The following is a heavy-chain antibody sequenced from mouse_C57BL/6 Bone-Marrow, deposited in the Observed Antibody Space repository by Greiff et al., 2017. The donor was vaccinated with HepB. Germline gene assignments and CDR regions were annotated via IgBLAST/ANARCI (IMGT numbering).Heavy chain of an antibody. Sequence: EVQLVESGGDLVKPGGSLKLSCAASGFTFSSYGMSWVRQTPDKRLEWVATISSGGSYTYYPDSVKGRFTISRDNAKNTLYLQMSSLKSEDTAMYDCARQFPIITTVVAHWGQGTLVTVSA. J-gene: IGHJ3*01. CDR2: ISSGGSYT. V-gene: IGHV5-6*01. D-gene: IGHD1-1*01. CDR1: GFTFSSYG. CDR3: ARQFPIITTVVAH.